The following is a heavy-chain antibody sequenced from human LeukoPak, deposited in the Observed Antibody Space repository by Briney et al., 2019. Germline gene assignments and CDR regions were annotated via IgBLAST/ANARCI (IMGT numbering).Heavy chain of an antibody. Sequence: GASVKVSCKASGGTFSSFALNWVRQAPGQGLDWMGGIIPIFATPNYAQKFQGRVAMTRDTSISTAYMDLSGLRSDDTAVYYCARVQSIAAAGVSEFDYWGQGTLVTVSS. V-gene: IGHV1-69*05. D-gene: IGHD6-13*01. J-gene: IGHJ4*02. CDR1: GGTFSSFA. CDR3: ARVQSIAAAGVSEFDY. CDR2: IIPIFATP.